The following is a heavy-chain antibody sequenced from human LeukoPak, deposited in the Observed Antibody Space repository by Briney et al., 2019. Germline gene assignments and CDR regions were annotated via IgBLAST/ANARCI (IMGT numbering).Heavy chain of an antibody. D-gene: IGHD6-13*01. V-gene: IGHV3-23*01. CDR1: GFTVSSNY. CDR3: ARTGAGNWYHY. CDR2: ISGDAGNK. Sequence: PGGSLRLSCAASGFTVSSNYMSWVRQAPGKGLEWVSTISGDAGNKHYPDSVKGRFTISRDNSKNTLHLQMNDLRVDDTAVYYCARTGAGNWYHYWGQGTLVTVSS. J-gene: IGHJ4*02.